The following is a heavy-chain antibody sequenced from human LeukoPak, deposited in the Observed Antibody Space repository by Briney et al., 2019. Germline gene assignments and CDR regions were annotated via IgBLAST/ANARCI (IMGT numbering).Heavy chain of an antibody. D-gene: IGHD1-26*01. CDR2: ISWNSGSI. CDR1: GFTFDDYA. CDR3: AREDSGSYDPGSFDI. Sequence: GGSLRLSCAASGFTFDDYAMHWVRQAPGKGLEWVSGISWNSGSIGYADSVKGRFTISRDNANSSLSLQMHSLRAEDTSVYYCAREDSGSYDPGSFDIWGQGTLVTVSS. J-gene: IGHJ3*02. V-gene: IGHV3-9*01.